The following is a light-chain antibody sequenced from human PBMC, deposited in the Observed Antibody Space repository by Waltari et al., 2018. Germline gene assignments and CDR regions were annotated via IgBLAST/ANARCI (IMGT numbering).Light chain of an antibody. CDR1: QSIGKW. Sequence: IQMTQSPSTPSASVQDRVAITCRASQSIGKWLAWYQQKPGKVPKLLSYKATSLESVVPSRFSGSGSGTEFTLTISSLQPDDFATYYCQEYNSYYTFGQGTKLEIK. J-gene: IGKJ2*01. V-gene: IGKV1-5*03. CDR2: KAT. CDR3: QEYNSYYT.